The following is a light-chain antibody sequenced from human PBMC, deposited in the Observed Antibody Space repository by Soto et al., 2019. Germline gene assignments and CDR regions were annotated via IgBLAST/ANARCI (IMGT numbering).Light chain of an antibody. CDR3: XXRSNWPPWT. Sequence: EIVLTQSPATLSLSPGERATLSCRASQSVSSYLAWYQQKPGQAPRLLIYDASNRATGIPARFSGSGSGTXXXXXXXXXXPEDFAVYYXXXRSNWPPWTFGQGTKVEIK. CDR1: QSVSSY. V-gene: IGKV3-11*01. J-gene: IGKJ1*01. CDR2: DAS.